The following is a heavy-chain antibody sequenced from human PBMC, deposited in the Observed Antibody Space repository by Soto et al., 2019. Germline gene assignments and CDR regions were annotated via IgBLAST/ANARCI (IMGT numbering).Heavy chain of an antibody. J-gene: IGHJ6*02. V-gene: IGHV1-8*01. CDR3: AGGARYCSGGSCRSNYCGMDV. CDR1: GYTFTSYD. D-gene: IGHD2-15*01. Sequence: QVQLVQSGAEVKKPGASVKVSCKASGYTFTSYDINWVRQATGQGLEWMGWMNPNSVNTGYPQKCQGTATMTRNNSISTAYMELSSVRAEDPAVYYCAGGARYCSGGSCRSNYCGMDVWGQGTTVTVSS. CDR2: MNPNSVNT.